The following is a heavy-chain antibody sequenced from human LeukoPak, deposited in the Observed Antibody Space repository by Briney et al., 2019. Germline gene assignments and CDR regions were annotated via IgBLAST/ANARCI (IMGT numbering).Heavy chain of an antibody. CDR1: GYTFTGYY. J-gene: IGHJ3*02. CDR2: INPNSGGT. CDR3: ARDRKHIVVVTGYDAFDI. Sequence: VASVKVSCKASGYTFTGYYMHWVRQAPGQGLEWMGWINPNSGGTNYAQKFQGRVTMTRDTSISTAYMELSRLRSDDTAVYYCARDRKHIVVVTGYDAFDIWGQGTMVTVSS. D-gene: IGHD2-21*02. V-gene: IGHV1-2*02.